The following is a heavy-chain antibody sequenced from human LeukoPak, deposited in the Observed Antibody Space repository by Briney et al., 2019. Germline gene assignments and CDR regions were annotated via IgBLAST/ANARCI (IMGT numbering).Heavy chain of an antibody. D-gene: IGHD1-26*01. CDR2: IFHTGDT. J-gene: IGHJ4*02. V-gene: IGHV4-38-2*02. Sequence: SETLSLTCTVAGYSISSGYYWGWVRQPPGKGLEWIGIIFHTGDTYYNPSLKSRVTISVDTSKNQFSLKVRSVTAADTAVYFCARGKSRGSHIDYWGQGTLVTVSS. CDR3: ARGKSRGSHIDY. CDR1: GYSISSGYY.